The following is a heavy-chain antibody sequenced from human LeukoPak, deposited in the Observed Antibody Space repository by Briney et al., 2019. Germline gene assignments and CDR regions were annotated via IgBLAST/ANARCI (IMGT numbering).Heavy chain of an antibody. CDR1: GGSISTYY. V-gene: IGHV4-59*01. CDR3: ARASYSSGWYTVYYMDV. Sequence: SETLSLTCTVSGGSISTYYWSWIRQPPGKGLEWIGYIYYSGNTNYNPSLKSRVTISVDTSTNRFSLKLSSVTAADTAVYYCARASYSSGWYTVYYMDVWGKGTTVTVSS. CDR2: IYYSGNT. J-gene: IGHJ6*03. D-gene: IGHD6-19*01.